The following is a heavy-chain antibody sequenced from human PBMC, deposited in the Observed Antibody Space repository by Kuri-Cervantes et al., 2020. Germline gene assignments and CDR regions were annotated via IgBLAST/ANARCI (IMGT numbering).Heavy chain of an antibody. CDR1: GYTLTELS. CDR3: AGVKDCSSTSCYPNNFDY. D-gene: IGHD2-2*01. J-gene: IGHJ4*02. V-gene: IGHV1-24*01. Sequence: SVKVSCKVSGYTLTELSMHWVRQAPGKGLEWMGGFDPEDGETIYAQKFQGRVTITADESTSTAYMELSSPRSEDTAVYYCAGVKDCSSTSCYPNNFDYWGQGALVTVSS. CDR2: FDPEDGET.